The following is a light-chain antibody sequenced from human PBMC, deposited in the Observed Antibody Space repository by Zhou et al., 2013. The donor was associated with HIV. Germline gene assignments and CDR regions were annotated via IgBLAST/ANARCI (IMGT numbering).Light chain of an antibody. V-gene: IGKV1-5*03. CDR2: KAS. J-gene: IGKJ4*01. CDR1: QSISSW. Sequence: DIQMTQSPSSLSASVGDRVTITCRASQSISSWLAWYQQKPGKVPKLLIYKASSLESGVPSRFGGSGSGTEFTLTISSLQPDDFATYYCQQAFSSPHTFGGGTNVEI. CDR3: QQAFSSPHT.